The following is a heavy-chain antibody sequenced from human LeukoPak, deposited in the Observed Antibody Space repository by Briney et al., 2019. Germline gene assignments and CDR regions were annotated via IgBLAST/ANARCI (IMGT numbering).Heavy chain of an antibody. CDR1: GFTFSSYA. V-gene: IGHV3-30*01. Sequence: GRSLRLSCAASGFTFSSYAMHWVRQAPGKGLEWVAVISYDGSNKCYADSVKGRFTISRDNSKNTPYLQMNSLRAEDTAVYYCARYAGYFERAPGAFDIWGQGTMVTVSS. J-gene: IGHJ3*02. CDR2: ISYDGSNK. CDR3: ARYAGYFERAPGAFDI. D-gene: IGHD3-9*01.